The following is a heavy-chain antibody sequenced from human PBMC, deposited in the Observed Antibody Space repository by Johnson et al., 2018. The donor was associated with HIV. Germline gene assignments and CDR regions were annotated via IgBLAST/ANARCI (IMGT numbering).Heavy chain of an antibody. CDR3: ARVRGMVRGSNDAFDI. V-gene: IGHV3-30-3*01. J-gene: IGHJ3*02. D-gene: IGHD3-10*01. Sequence: QVQLVESGGGVVQPGRSLRLSCVASGFTFSNYAMHWVRQSPGKGLEWVAVISYDGINKYYADSVKGRFTISRDNSKNTLYLQMNSLRAVDTAVHYCARVRGMVRGSNDAFDIWGPGTMVTVSS. CDR2: ISYDGINK. CDR1: GFTFSNYA.